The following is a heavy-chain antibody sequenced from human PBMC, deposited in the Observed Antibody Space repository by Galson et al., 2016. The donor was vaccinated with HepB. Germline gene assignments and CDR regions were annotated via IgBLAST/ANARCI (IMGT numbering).Heavy chain of an antibody. J-gene: IGHJ4*02. CDR1: GFTFSSHT. CDR2: ISSEGSRT. CDR3: ARDNYGYGNYLDS. Sequence: SLRLSCAASGFTFSSHTMHWVRQAPGKGLEWVAVISSEGSRTDYADSVKGRFTISRDIYKNTVFLQMNSLRVIDTAVYYCARDNYGYGNYLDSWGQGTLVTVSS. D-gene: IGHD3-16*01. V-gene: IGHV3-30-3*01.